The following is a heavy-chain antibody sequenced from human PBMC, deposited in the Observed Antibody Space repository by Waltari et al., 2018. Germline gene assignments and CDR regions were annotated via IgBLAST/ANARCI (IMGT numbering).Heavy chain of an antibody. CDR1: GGSFSGYY. Sequence: QVQLQQWGAGLLKPSETLSLTCAVYGGSFSGYYWSWIRQPPGKGLEWIGEINQSGSTNYNPSLKSRVTISVDTSKNQCSRKLSSVTAADTAVYYCARRGGAAVLYWGQGTLVTVSS. CDR3: ARRGGAAVLY. CDR2: INQSGST. J-gene: IGHJ4*02. V-gene: IGHV4-34*01. D-gene: IGHD6-13*01.